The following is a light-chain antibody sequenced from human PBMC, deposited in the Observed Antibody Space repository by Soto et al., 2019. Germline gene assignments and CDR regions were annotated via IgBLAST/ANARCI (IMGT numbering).Light chain of an antibody. CDR1: QSVSSS. J-gene: IGKJ5*01. Sequence: EIVMTQSPATLSVTPEERATLSCRASQSVSSSLAWYQQKPGQAPRLLIYGASSRATGIPDRFSGSGSGTDFTLTISRLEPEDFAVYYCQQYGSSPITFGQGTRRRL. CDR2: GAS. V-gene: IGKV3-20*01. CDR3: QQYGSSPIT.